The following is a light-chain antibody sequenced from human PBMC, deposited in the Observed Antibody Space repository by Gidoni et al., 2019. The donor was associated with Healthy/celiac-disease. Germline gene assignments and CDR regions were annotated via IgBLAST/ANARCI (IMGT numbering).Light chain of an antibody. J-gene: IGLJ3*02. CDR2: EVR. Sequence: SALTQPASVSGSPGPSITISCTGTSSDVGGYNYVSWYQQHPGKASKLMIYEVRNRPSGVSNRFSGSKSGNTASLTISGLQAEDEADYYCSSYTSSSTWVFGGGTKLTVL. V-gene: IGLV2-14*01. CDR3: SSYTSSSTWV. CDR1: SSDVGGYNY.